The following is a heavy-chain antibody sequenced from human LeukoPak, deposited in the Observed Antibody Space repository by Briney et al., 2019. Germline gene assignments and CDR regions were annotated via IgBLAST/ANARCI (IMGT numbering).Heavy chain of an antibody. V-gene: IGHV3-7*01. Sequence: GGFLRLSCAASGFSLSTYWVTWVRQAPGTGLEWVANINPAGTETYYVEPVKGRFTISRDNAKNLVYLQMNSLRGEDSAVYHCGRFGYVAGVDLWGQGTLVTVSS. CDR3: GRFGYVAGVDL. CDR2: INPAGTET. D-gene: IGHD6-19*01. J-gene: IGHJ4*02. CDR1: GFSLSTYW.